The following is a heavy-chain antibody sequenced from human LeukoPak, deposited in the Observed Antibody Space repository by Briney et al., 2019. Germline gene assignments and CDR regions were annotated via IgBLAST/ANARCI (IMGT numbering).Heavy chain of an antibody. J-gene: IGHJ5*02. D-gene: IGHD6-6*01. Sequence: SETLSLTCTVSGGSISSYYWSWIRQPPGKGLEWIGYIYYSGSTNYNPSLKSRVTISVDTSKNQFSLKLSSVTAADTAVYYCARLGSIYSSSSYWFDPWGQGTLVTVSS. CDR2: IYYSGST. V-gene: IGHV4-59*08. CDR1: GGSISSYY. CDR3: ARLGSIYSSSSYWFDP.